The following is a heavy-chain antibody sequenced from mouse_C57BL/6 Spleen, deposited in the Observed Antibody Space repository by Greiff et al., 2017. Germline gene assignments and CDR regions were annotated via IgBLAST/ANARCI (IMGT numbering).Heavy chain of an antibody. V-gene: IGHV5-9-1*02. CDR3: TRAPYYYGSSPYAMDY. J-gene: IGHJ4*01. CDR2: ISSGGDYI. CDR1: GFTFSSYA. D-gene: IGHD1-1*01. Sequence: EVQRVESGEGLVKPGGSLKLSCAASGFTFSSYAMSWVRQTPEKRLEWVAYISSGGDYIYYADTVKGRFTISRDNARNTLYLQMSSLKSEDTAMYYCTRAPYYYGSSPYAMDYWGQGTSVTVSS.